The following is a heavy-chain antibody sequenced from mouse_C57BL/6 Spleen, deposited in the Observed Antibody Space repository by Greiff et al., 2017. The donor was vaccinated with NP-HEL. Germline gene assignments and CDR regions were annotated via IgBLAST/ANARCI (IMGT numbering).Heavy chain of an antibody. D-gene: IGHD1-1*01. CDR1: GFTFSSYG. J-gene: IGHJ4*01. Sequence: EVKLMESGGDLVKPGGSLKLSCAASGFTFSSYGMSWVRQTPDKRLEWVATISSGGSYTYYPDSVKGRFTISRDNAKNTLYLQMSSLKSEDTAMYYCARLYYGSSLYYYAMDYWGQGTSVTVSS. CDR2: ISSGGSYT. V-gene: IGHV5-6*01. CDR3: ARLYYGSSLYYYAMDY.